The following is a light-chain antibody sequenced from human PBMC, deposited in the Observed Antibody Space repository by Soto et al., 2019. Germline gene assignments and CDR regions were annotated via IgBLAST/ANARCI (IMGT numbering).Light chain of an antibody. V-gene: IGLV2-14*01. CDR1: SSDIGVYNY. J-gene: IGLJ3*02. CDR2: EVS. Sequence: QSVLTQPASVSGSPGQSITISCTGTSSDIGVYNYVSWYGQHPGKVPKLIIYEVSNRPSGVSNRFSGSKSGNTASLTISGLQAEDEGDYYCSSFTRDNTKVFGGGTKVTVL. CDR3: SSFTRDNTKV.